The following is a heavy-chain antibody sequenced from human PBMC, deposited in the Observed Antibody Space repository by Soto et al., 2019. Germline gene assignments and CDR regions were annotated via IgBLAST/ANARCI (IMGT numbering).Heavy chain of an antibody. V-gene: IGHV1-3*01. CDR2: INAGNGHT. D-gene: IGHD3-10*01. J-gene: IGHJ4*02. Sequence: QIQLVQSGTEVKKPGASVKVSCVTSGFTFTNYAIQWVRQAPGQRPEWMGWINAGNGHTRYSQNFQGRVTITRDTXAXXAYMELSSLISEDAAVYYCARGIWTMTRGSYYFDNWGQGTLVTVSS. CDR1: GFTFTNYA. CDR3: ARGIWTMTRGSYYFDN.